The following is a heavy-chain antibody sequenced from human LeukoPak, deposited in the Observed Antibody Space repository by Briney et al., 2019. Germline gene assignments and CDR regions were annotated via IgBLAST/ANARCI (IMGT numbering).Heavy chain of an antibody. CDR3: ARHVWYPQDAFDI. V-gene: IGHV4-39*01. J-gene: IGHJ3*02. CDR1: GGSISSSSYY. D-gene: IGHD6-13*01. CDR2: IYYSGST. Sequence: YPSETLSLTCTVSGGSISSSSYYWGWIRQPPEKGLEWIGSIYYSGSTYYNPSLKSRVTILVDTSKNQFSLKLSSVTAADTAVYYCARHVWYPQDAFDIWGQGTMVTVSS.